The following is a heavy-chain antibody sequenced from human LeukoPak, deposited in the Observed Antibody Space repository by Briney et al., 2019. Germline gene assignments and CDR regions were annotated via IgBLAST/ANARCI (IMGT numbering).Heavy chain of an antibody. CDR2: IYYTGRT. V-gene: IGHV4-59*01. CDR3: AREGSAGAFDV. Sequence: SETLSLTCTVSGGSISRDYWSWIRQPPGKGLEWIGYIYYTGRTDYNPSLKGRVTISVDASNNQFSLKLSSVTAADTAVYYCAREGSAGAFDVWGQGTMVTVSS. CDR1: GGSISRDY. D-gene: IGHD2-15*01. J-gene: IGHJ3*01.